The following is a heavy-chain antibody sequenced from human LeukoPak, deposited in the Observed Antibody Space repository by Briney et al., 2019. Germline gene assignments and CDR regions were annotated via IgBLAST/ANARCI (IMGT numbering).Heavy chain of an antibody. V-gene: IGHV3-23*01. CDR3: ANTKYDFWSDTDC. Sequence: GGSLRLSCAASGFTFSNYGMSWVRQAPGKGLEWVSDISGSGGSTYYADSVKGRFTISRDNSKNTLYLQMNSLRAEDTAVYYCANTKYDFWSDTDCWGQGTLVTASS. CDR1: GFTFSNYG. D-gene: IGHD3-3*01. J-gene: IGHJ4*02. CDR2: ISGSGGST.